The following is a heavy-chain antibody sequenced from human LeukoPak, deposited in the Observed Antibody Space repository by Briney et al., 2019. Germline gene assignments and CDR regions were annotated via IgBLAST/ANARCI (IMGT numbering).Heavy chain of an antibody. V-gene: IGHV3-9*01. J-gene: IGHJ4*02. CDR2: ISWNSGSI. D-gene: IGHD3-22*01. CDR3: AKDPYYYDSSGPLDY. Sequence: SLRLSCAASGFTFDDYAMHWVRQAPGKGLEWVSGISWNSGSIGYADSVKGRFTISRDNAKNSLYLQMNSLRAEDTALYYCAKDPYYYDSSGPLDYWGQGTLVTVSS. CDR1: GFTFDDYA.